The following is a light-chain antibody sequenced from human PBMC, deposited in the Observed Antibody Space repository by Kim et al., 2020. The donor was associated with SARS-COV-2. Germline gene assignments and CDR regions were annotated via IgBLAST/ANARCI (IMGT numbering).Light chain of an antibody. Sequence: GPSVTVSCSGSSSNIGSNTVNWYQQFPGAAPKLLIYSNDDRPSGVPDRFSGSKSGTSASLAISGLQSDDESDYYCAAWDDSLNTVVFGGGTKLTVL. J-gene: IGLJ2*01. CDR2: SND. CDR1: SSNIGSNT. CDR3: AAWDDSLNTVV. V-gene: IGLV1-44*01.